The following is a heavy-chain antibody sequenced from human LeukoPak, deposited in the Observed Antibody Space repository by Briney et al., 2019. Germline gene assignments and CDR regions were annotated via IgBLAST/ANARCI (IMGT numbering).Heavy chain of an antibody. Sequence: GGSLRLSCAASGFTFSSYAMHWVRQAPGKGLEYVSAISSNGGSTYYANSVKGRFTISRDNSKNTLYLQMGSLRAEDMAVYYCASSDLGQLAGEVYFDYWGQGTLVTVPS. CDR3: ASSDLGQLAGEVYFDY. CDR2: ISSNGGST. D-gene: IGHD6-6*01. V-gene: IGHV3-64*01. J-gene: IGHJ4*02. CDR1: GFTFSSYA.